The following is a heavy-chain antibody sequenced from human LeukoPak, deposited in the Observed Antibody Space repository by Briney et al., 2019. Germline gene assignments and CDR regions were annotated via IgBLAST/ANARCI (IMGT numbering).Heavy chain of an antibody. CDR1: GFTFSSYA. V-gene: IGHV3-30-3*01. CDR2: ISYDGSNK. J-gene: IGHJ6*02. CDR3: ARRGGSSWYLGVYYYYGMDV. D-gene: IGHD6-13*01. Sequence: GGSLRLSCAASGFTFSSYAMHWVRQAPGKGLEWVAVISYDGSNKYYADSVKGRFTISRDNSKNTLYLQMNSLRAEDTAVYYCARRGGSSWYLGVYYYYGMDVWGQGTTVTVSS.